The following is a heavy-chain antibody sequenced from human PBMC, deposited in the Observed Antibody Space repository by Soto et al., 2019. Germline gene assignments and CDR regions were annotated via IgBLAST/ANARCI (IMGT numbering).Heavy chain of an antibody. CDR2: IGASSSYI. CDR3: TRDRADRSSPDYFDY. J-gene: IGHJ4*02. CDR1: GFTFISYT. V-gene: IGHV3-21*01. Sequence: EVQLVESGGGLVKPGGSLRLSCAASGFTFISYTMNWVRQAPGKGLEWVASIGASSSYIYYADSVKGRFTISRDNAKNSLFLEMNRLRAEDTAVYYCTRDRADRSSPDYFDYWGQGTLVTVSS. D-gene: IGHD6-6*01.